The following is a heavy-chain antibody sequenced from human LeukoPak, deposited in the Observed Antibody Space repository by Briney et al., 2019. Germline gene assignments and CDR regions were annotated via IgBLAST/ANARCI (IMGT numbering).Heavy chain of an antibody. J-gene: IGHJ4*02. D-gene: IGHD6-13*01. CDR2: ISYDGSNK. Sequence: PGGSLRLSCAASGFTFSSYGMHWVRQAPGKGLERVAVISYDGSNKYYADSVKGRFTISRDNSKNTLYLQMNSLRAEDTAVYYCARGRSWYFDYWGQGTLVTVSS. V-gene: IGHV3-30*03. CDR3: ARGRSWYFDY. CDR1: GFTFSSYG.